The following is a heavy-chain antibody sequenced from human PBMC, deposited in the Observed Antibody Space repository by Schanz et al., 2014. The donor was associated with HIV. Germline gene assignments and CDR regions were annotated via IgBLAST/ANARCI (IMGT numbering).Heavy chain of an antibody. CDR3: ARDLHDYGDARTDY. J-gene: IGHJ4*02. CDR1: GFPFSNFA. D-gene: IGHD4-17*01. V-gene: IGHV3-21*06. CDR2: IGSGGGYK. Sequence: EVQMLESGGGSVQPGGSLRLSCAASGFPFSNFAMSWVRQDPGRGLEWVSSIGSGGGYKYYADSVNGRFTISRDNAKNSLHLQMSRLGAEDTAVYYCARDLHDYGDARTDYWGQGILVTVSS.